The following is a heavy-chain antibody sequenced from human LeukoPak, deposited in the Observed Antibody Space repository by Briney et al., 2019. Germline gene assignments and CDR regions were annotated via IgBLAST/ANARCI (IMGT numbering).Heavy chain of an antibody. J-gene: IGHJ4*02. CDR3: ARVGCSGGSCYPDY. CDR2: IHYSGDI. D-gene: IGHD2-15*01. CDR1: GASISTSY. V-gene: IGHV4-59*01. Sequence: PSETLSLTCTVSGASISTSYWYWIRQPPGKGLEWTGYIHYSGDINYNPSLKSRVTISAYTSKNQLSLKLSSVTAADTAVYYCARVGCSGGSCYPDYWGQGTLVTVSS.